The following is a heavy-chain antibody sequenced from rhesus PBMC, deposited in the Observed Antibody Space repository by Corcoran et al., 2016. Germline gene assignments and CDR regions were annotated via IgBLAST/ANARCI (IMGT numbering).Heavy chain of an antibody. V-gene: IGHV4-80*01. CDR1: GGSLSGYY. CDR3: ARSAAGRDV. D-gene: IGHD6-25*01. Sequence: VQLPESGPGLVKPSETLSLTCPVSGGSLSGYYCPWIRQPPGKGLEWIGEINANNGNTNYNPSLKSRVTISKDASKNQLSLKLSAVTAADTAVYYCARSAAGRDVWGRGVLVTVSS. CDR2: INANNGNT. J-gene: IGHJ5-2*02.